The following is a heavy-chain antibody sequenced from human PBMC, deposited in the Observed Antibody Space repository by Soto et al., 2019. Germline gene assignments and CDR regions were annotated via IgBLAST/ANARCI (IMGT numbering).Heavy chain of an antibody. Sequence: GESLKISCKGSGYSFAGYWITWVRQKPGKGLEWMGRIDPSDSQTYYSPSFRGHVTISVTKSITTVFLQWSSLRASDTAMYYCPRKIYDSARGTNCQYYFESWGQEAPIAVSS. CDR3: PRKIYDSARGTNCQYYFES. CDR1: GYSFAGYW. CDR2: IDPSDSQT. J-gene: IGHJ4*02. D-gene: IGHD2-8*01. V-gene: IGHV5-10-1*01.